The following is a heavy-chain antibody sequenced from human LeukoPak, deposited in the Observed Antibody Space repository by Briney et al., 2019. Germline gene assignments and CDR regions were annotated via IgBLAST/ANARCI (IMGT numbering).Heavy chain of an antibody. J-gene: IGHJ3*02. D-gene: IGHD3-3*01. CDR1: GFTFDDYG. Sequence: PGGSLRLSCAASGFTFDDYGMSWVRQAPGKGLEWVSGINWNGGSTGYADSVKGRFTISKDNAKNSLYLQMNSLRAEDTALYYCARATGITIFGVAREYDAFDIWGQGTMVTVSS. CDR3: ARATGITIFGVAREYDAFDI. CDR2: INWNGGST. V-gene: IGHV3-20*04.